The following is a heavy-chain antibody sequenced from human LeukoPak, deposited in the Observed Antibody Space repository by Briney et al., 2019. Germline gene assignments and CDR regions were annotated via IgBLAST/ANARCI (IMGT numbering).Heavy chain of an antibody. Sequence: GESLRLSCAASGFTFTTYWMSWVRQLPGKGLEWVANINQDGTEKYYVDSVKGRFTVSRDNAKNSLYLQMNSLRAEDTAVYYCARVVGTTLYYWGQGTLVTVSS. J-gene: IGHJ4*02. CDR2: INQDGTEK. CDR1: GFTFTTYW. CDR3: ARVVGTTLYY. V-gene: IGHV3-7*01. D-gene: IGHD1-26*01.